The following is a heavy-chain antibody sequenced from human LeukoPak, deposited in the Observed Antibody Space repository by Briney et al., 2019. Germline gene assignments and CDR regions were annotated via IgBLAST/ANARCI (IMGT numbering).Heavy chain of an antibody. V-gene: IGHV4-39*01. CDR3: ARRCAGGDCYGAFDY. J-gene: IGHJ4*02. Sequence: SEPLSLTCTVSDDSISSNDYYWGWIRQPPGKGLEWIGSISYSGSTYYKPSLKSRVTISVDTSKNQFSLKLSSVTAADTAVYYCARRCAGGDCYGAFDYWDQGTLVTVSS. CDR1: DDSISSNDYY. CDR2: ISYSGST. D-gene: IGHD2-21*01.